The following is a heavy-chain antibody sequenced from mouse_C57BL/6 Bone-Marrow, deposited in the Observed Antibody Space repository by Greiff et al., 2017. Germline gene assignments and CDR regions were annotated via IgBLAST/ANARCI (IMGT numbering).Heavy chain of an antibody. CDR2: INPGSGGT. V-gene: IGHV1-54*01. J-gene: IGHJ4*01. CDR3: ARCYSPWAMDY. CDR1: GYAFTNYL. Sequence: QVQLQQSGAELVRPGTSVKVSCKASGYAFTNYLIEWVKQRPGQGLEWIGVINPGSGGTNYNEKFKGKATLTADKSSSTAYMQLSSLTSEDSAVYFCARCYSPWAMDYWGQGTSVTVSS. D-gene: IGHD2-12*01.